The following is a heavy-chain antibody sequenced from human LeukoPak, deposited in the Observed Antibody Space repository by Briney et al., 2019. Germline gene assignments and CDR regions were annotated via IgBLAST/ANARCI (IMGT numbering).Heavy chain of an antibody. CDR3: ARGSGWNSFDP. D-gene: IGHD6-19*01. J-gene: IGHJ5*02. CDR2: IYTSGWT. Sequence: PSQTLSLTCTVSGGSISSDLYYWPWIRQPAGKGLDWIGRIYTSGWTDYNPSLKSRVTISVDTSKNQFSLKLSFVTAADTGFYYCARGSGWNSFDPWGQGTLVTVSS. V-gene: IGHV4-61*02. CDR1: GGSISSDLYY.